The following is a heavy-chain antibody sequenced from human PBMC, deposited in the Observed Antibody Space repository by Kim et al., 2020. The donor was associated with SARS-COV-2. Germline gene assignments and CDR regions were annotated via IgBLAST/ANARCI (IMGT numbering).Heavy chain of an antibody. V-gene: IGHV5-51*01. CDR3: ARHRGSGWYEVDAFDI. CDR2: IYPGDSDT. D-gene: IGHD6-19*01. Sequence: GESLQISCKGSGYSFTSYWIGWVRQMPGKGLEWMGIIYPGDSDTRYSPSFQGQVTISADKSISTAYLQWSSLKASDTAMYYCARHRGSGWYEVDAFDIWGQGTMVTVSS. CDR1: GYSFTSYW. J-gene: IGHJ3*02.